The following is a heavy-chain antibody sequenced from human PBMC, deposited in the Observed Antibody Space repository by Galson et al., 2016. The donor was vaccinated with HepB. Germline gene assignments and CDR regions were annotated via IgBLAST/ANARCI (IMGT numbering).Heavy chain of an antibody. J-gene: IGHJ1*01. CDR1: GGSVTSSRYY. V-gene: IGHV4-39*01. CDR2: IYSSGTT. CDR3: ARAANSGYDTLNYFQH. D-gene: IGHD5-12*01. Sequence: SETLSLTCLVSGGSVTSSRYYWGWIRQPPGKGLEWIGNIYSSGTTYYNPSLKSRVTISFDMSNNQFSLKVTSVTAADTAVYFCARAANSGYDTLNYFQHWGQGALVAVSS.